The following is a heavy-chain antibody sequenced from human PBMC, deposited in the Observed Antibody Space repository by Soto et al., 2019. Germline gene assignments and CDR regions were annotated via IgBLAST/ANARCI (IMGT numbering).Heavy chain of an antibody. CDR2: ISAYNGDT. D-gene: IGHD6-19*01. CDR1: GYTFFSYG. CDR3: ARDEKAVAGPYFFYGLDV. J-gene: IGHJ6*02. V-gene: IGHV1-18*01. Sequence: ASVKVSCTASGYTFFSYGITWVRQAPGQGLEWMGWISAYNGDTEYAQKFQGRVTMTTDTSTSTAYMELRSLRSDDTAIYFCARDEKAVAGPYFFYGLDVWGQGTTVTVSS.